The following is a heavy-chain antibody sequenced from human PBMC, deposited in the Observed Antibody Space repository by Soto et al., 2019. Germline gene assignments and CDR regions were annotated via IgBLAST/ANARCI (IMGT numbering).Heavy chain of an antibody. Sequence: QVQLQQWGAGLLKPSETLSLTCGVSGGSFRGYSWNWIRQSPEKGLEWIGEINSRGITSYNPSLSSRVTISLDTSTNRFSLTLTSVTAADTAIYYCARAPMDDYGNYYDGMDVWGQGATITVS. V-gene: IGHV4-34*01. CDR3: ARAPMDDYGNYYDGMDV. J-gene: IGHJ6*02. D-gene: IGHD4-17*01. CDR1: GGSFRGYS. CDR2: INSRGIT.